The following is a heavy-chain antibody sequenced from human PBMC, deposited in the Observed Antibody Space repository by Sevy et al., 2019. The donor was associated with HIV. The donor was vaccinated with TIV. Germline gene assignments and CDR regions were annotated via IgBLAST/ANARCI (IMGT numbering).Heavy chain of an antibody. V-gene: IGHV3-30-3*01. CDR1: GFIFRNYA. CDR3: AGGNSPSVTTAPMYYYYGLDV. D-gene: IGHD4-17*01. Sequence: GGSLRLSCAASGFIFRNYAMHWVRQAPGKGLEWVAIISYDGSNKHYADSVKGRFTISRDNSKNALNLQMNSLRPDDSALYYCAGGNSPSVTTAPMYYYYGLDVWGQGTAVTVSS. J-gene: IGHJ6*02. CDR2: ISYDGSNK.